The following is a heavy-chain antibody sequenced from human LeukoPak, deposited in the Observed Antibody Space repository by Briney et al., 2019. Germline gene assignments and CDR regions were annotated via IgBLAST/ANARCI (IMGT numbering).Heavy chain of an antibody. Sequence: SETLSLTCTVSGGSISSGGYYWSWIRQHPGKGLEWIGYIYYSGSTYYNPSLKSRVTISVDASKNQFSLKLSSVTAADTAVYYCAREGVTDAFDIWGQGTMVTVSS. CDR1: GGSISSGGYY. CDR2: IYYSGST. J-gene: IGHJ3*02. D-gene: IGHD2-21*02. CDR3: AREGVTDAFDI. V-gene: IGHV4-31*03.